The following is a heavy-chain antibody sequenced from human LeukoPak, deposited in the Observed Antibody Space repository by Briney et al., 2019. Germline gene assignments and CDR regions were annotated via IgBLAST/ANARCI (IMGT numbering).Heavy chain of an antibody. J-gene: IGHJ3*02. CDR1: GFTFSDYA. CDR2: ISYDGNNK. D-gene: IGHD2-15*01. V-gene: IGHV3-30*04. CDR3: AGYCSGGTCYEGGMYAFDI. Sequence: PGGSLRLSCAASGFTFSDYAMHWVRQAPGKGLEWVAVISYDGNNKYYADSVKGRFTISRDNSKNTLFVQMNSLRAEDTAVYYCAGYCSGGTCYEGGMYAFDIWGQGTLVTVSS.